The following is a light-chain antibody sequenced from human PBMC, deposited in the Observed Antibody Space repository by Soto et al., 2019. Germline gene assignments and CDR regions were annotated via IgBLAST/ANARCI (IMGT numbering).Light chain of an antibody. CDR1: QSVSSSY. Sequence: EIVLTQSPGTLSLSPGERATLSCRASQSVSSSYLAWYQQKPGQAPRLLIYGASSRATGIPARFSGSGSGTDFTLTISRLEPEDFAVYYWQQYGSSPHTFGQGAKVDIK. CDR3: QQYGSSPHT. J-gene: IGKJ2*01. V-gene: IGKV3-20*01. CDR2: GAS.